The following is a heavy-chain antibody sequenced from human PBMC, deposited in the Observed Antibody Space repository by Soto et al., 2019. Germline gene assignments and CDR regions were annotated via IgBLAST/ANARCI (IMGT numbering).Heavy chain of an antibody. Sequence: SETLSLTCTVSGGSISSSSXYWGWIRQPPGKGLEWIGSIYYSGSTYYNPSLKSRVTISVDTSKNQFSLKLSSVTAADTAVYYCARQGSDIVVVPATREAGFDYWGQGTLVTVSS. CDR3: ARQGSDIVVVPATREAGFDY. J-gene: IGHJ4*02. V-gene: IGHV4-39*01. D-gene: IGHD2-2*01. CDR2: IYYSGST. CDR1: GGSISSSSXY.